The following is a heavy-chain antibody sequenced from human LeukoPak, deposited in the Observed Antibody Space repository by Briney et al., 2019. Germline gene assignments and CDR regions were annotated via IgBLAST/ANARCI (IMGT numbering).Heavy chain of an antibody. CDR3: ARGSVTGTTEWFDS. V-gene: IGHV3-48*04. CDR2: ITRSSSTI. J-gene: IGHJ5*01. Sequence: GGSLRLSCAGSGFSFSNYNMNWVRQAPGKGLEWVSYITRSSSTIYYADSVKGRFTISRDNAKNSLYLQMNSLRAEDTAVYFCARGSVTGTTEWFDSWGQGTLVTVSS. D-gene: IGHD1-20*01. CDR1: GFSFSNYN.